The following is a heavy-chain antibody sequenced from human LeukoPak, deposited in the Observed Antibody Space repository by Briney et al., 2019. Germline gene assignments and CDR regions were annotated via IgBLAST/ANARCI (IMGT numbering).Heavy chain of an antibody. Sequence: GGSLRLSCAASGFSFSGSWMSWVRQLPGKGLEWLADMNPDGSAIVYVDSVKGRFTVSRNNAKNSLYLQMDGLRAEDTAVYYCARDPLNGALDIWGQGTLVTVSS. V-gene: IGHV3-7*01. CDR3: ARDPLNGALDI. CDR1: GFSFSGSW. CDR2: MNPDGSAI. J-gene: IGHJ3*02.